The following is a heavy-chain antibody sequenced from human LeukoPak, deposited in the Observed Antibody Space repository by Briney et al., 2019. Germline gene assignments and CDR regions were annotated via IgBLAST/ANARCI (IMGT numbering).Heavy chain of an antibody. J-gene: IGHJ4*02. CDR1: GFTFSSYG. V-gene: IGHV3-30*02. CDR2: IRYDGSNK. Sequence: GGSLRLSCAASGFTFSSYGMHWVRQAPGKGLEWVAFIRYDGSNKYYADSVKGRFTISRDNSKNTLYLQMNSLRVEDTAVYYCARGIDYWGRGTLVTVSS. CDR3: ARGIDY.